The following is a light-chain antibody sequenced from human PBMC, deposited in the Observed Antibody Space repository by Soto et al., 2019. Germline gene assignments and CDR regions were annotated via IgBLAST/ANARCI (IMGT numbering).Light chain of an antibody. CDR3: QQYDNLVT. Sequence: IQMTQSPSSLSASVGDRFTITCQASQDISNYLNWYQQKPGKAPKLLIYDASNLETGVPSRFSGSGSGTDFTFTISSLQSEDIATYYCQQYDNLVTFGGGTKVDI. CDR1: QDISNY. J-gene: IGKJ4*01. CDR2: DAS. V-gene: IGKV1-33*01.